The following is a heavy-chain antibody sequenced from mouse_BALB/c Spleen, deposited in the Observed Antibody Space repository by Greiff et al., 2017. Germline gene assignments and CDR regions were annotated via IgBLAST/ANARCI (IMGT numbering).Heavy chain of an antibody. V-gene: IGHV1-9*01. CDR3: ARYYYDYDAWFAY. CDR2: ILPGLGST. Sequence: QVQLQQSGAELMKPGASVKISCKATGYTFSSYWIAWVKQMPGHGLEWIGAILPGLGSTNYNEKCTGKATFTADTSSNTADMPLSSLTSEDSAVYYCARYYYDYDAWFAYWGQGTLVTVSA. D-gene: IGHD2-4*01. CDR1: GYTFSSYW. J-gene: IGHJ3*01.